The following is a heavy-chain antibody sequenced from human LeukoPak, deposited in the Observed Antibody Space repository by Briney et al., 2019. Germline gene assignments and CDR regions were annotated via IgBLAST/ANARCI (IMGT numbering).Heavy chain of an antibody. D-gene: IGHD6-13*01. Sequence: GASVKVSCKASGYTFTSYGISWVRQAPGQGLEWMGWNSAYNGNTNYAQKLQGRVTMTTDTSTSTAYMELRSLRSDDTAVYYCARDLGAAAGGAWFDPWGQGTLVTVSS. CDR3: ARDLGAAAGGAWFDP. CDR2: NSAYNGNT. CDR1: GYTFTSYG. J-gene: IGHJ5*02. V-gene: IGHV1-18*01.